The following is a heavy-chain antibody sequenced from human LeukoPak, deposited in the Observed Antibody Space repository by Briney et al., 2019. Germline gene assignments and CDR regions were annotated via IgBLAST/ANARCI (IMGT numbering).Heavy chain of an antibody. CDR1: GDSISTYY. CDR2: IYYSGNT. CDR3: ARRDSGRSLGRFDP. V-gene: IGHV4-59*05. J-gene: IGHJ5*02. D-gene: IGHD1-26*01. Sequence: PSETLSLTCTVSGDSISTYYWSWIRQPPGKGLEWIGSIYYSGNTYYNPSLKSRVTISVDTSKNQFSLKLSSVTAADTAVYYCARRDSGRSLGRFDPWGQGTLVTVSS.